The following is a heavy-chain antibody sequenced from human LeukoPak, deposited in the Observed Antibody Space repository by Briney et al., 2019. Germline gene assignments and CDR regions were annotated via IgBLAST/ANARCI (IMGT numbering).Heavy chain of an antibody. CDR1: GGSISSSNW. V-gene: IGHV4-4*02. D-gene: IGHD4-17*01. J-gene: IGHJ3*02. CDR2: IYHSGST. Sequence: PSETLSLTCAVSGGSISSSNWWSWVRQPPGKGLEWIGEIYHSGSTNYNPSLKSRVTISVDKSKNQFSLKLSSVTAADTAVYYCATDYGDYQRDAFDIWGQGTMVTVSS. CDR3: ATDYGDYQRDAFDI.